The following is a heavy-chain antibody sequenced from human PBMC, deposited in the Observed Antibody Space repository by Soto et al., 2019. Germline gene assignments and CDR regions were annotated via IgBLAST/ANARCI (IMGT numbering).Heavy chain of an antibody. Sequence: GGSLRLSCAASGFTFSTYNMNWVRRAPGKGLEWVSYISDSSSTIHYADSVKGRFTISRDNAKNSLYLQMNSLRAEDTAVYYCARDDYPYYDDSSGYHFDYWGQGALVTVSS. V-gene: IGHV3-48*01. CDR3: ARDDYPYYDDSSGYHFDY. D-gene: IGHD3-22*01. J-gene: IGHJ4*02. CDR2: ISDSSSTI. CDR1: GFTFSTYN.